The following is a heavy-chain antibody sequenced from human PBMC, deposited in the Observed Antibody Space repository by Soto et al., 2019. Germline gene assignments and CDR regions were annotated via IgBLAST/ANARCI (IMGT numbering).Heavy chain of an antibody. CDR2: INHSGST. V-gene: IGHV4-34*01. D-gene: IGHD3-10*01. Sequence: PSETLSLTCAVYGGSFSGYYWSWIRQPPGKGLEWIGEINHSGSTNYNPSLKSRVTISVDTSKNQFSLKLSSVTAADTAVYYCARGFSVLLWFGELLSDDYYYYGMDVWGQGTTVTVSS. CDR3: ARGFSVLLWFGELLSDDYYYYGMDV. J-gene: IGHJ6*02. CDR1: GGSFSGYY.